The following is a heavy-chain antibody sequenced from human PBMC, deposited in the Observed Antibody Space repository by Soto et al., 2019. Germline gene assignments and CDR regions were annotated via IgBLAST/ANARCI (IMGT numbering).Heavy chain of an antibody. D-gene: IGHD6-13*01. CDR3: ARDGGIAAGNYYYYGMDV. CDR1: GYTFTSYY. Sequence: ASVKVSCKASGYTFTSYYMQWVRQAPGQGLEWMGIINPSGGSTSYAQKFQGRVTMTRDTSTSTVYMELSSLRSEDTAVYYCARDGGIAAGNYYYYGMDVWGQGTTVTVSS. J-gene: IGHJ6*02. V-gene: IGHV1-46*01. CDR2: INPSGGST.